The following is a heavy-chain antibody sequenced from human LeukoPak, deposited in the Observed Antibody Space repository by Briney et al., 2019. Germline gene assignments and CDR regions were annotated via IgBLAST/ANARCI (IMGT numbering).Heavy chain of an antibody. D-gene: IGHD3-22*01. CDR3: ARRSKDSSGYYYFDY. CDR1: GGSFSGYY. V-gene: IGHV4-34*01. CDR2: INHSGST. Sequence: SETLSLTCAVYGGSFSGYYWSWIRQPPGKGLEWIGEINHSGSTNYNPSLKSRVTISVDTSKNQFSLKLTSVTAADTAVYYCARRSKDSSGYYYFDYWGQGILVTVSS. J-gene: IGHJ4*02.